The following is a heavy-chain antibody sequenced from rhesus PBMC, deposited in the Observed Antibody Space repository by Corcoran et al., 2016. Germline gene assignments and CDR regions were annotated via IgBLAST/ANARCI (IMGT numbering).Heavy chain of an antibody. CDR2: IYGSSTST. Sequence: QVQLQESGPGVVKPSETLSLTCAVSGGSISDSYRWSWIRQPPGKGLEWIGYIYGSSTSTNYNPSLKSRVTMSKDTSKNQFSLKLSSVTAADTAVYYCARSIAAADFDYWGQGVLVTVSS. CDR1: GGSISDSYR. V-gene: IGHV4S10*01. J-gene: IGHJ4*01. CDR3: ARSIAAADFDY. D-gene: IGHD6-25*01.